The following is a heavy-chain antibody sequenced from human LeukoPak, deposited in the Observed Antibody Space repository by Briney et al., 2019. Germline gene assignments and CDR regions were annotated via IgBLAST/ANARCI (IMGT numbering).Heavy chain of an antibody. Sequence: GASVKVSCKASGYTFTGYYMHWVRQAPGQGLEWMGWINPNSGGTNYAQKFQGRVTMTRATSISTAYMELSRLRSDDTAVYYCARDGQLQDYYYYYMDVWGKGTTVTVSS. CDR2: INPNSGGT. J-gene: IGHJ6*03. D-gene: IGHD2-2*01. CDR3: ARDGQLQDYYYYYMDV. V-gene: IGHV1-2*02. CDR1: GYTFTGYY.